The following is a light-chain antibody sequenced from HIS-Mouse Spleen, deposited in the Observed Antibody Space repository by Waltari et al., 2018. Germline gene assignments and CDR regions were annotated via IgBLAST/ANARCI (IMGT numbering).Light chain of an antibody. J-gene: IGLJ2*01. CDR1: AVPKTY. V-gene: IGLV3-10*01. CDR2: EDS. CDR3: YSTDSSGNHRV. Sequence: SYALTQPPSASVSPGQTARITRSGDAVPKTYDSWYQQKAGQAPVLVIYEDSKRPSGIPERFSGSSSGTMATLTISGAQVEDEADYYCYSTDSSGNHRVFGGGTKLTVL.